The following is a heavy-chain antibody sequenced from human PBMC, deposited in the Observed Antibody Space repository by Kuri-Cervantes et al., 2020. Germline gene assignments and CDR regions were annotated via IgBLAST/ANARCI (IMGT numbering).Heavy chain of an antibody. Sequence: GSLRLSCTVSGGSISSYYWSWIRQPAGKGLEWIGRIYTSGSTNYNPSLKSRVTMSVDTSKNQFSLKLSSVTAADTAVYYCARGVRWELLLPYFDYWGQGTLVTVSS. CDR2: IYTSGST. J-gene: IGHJ4*02. D-gene: IGHD1-26*01. CDR3: ARGVRWELLLPYFDY. V-gene: IGHV4-4*07. CDR1: GGSISSYY.